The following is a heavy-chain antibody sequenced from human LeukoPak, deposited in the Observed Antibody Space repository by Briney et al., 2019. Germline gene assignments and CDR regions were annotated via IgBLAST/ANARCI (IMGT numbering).Heavy chain of an antibody. V-gene: IGHV3-30*02. CDR2: IRYDGSNK. CDR1: GFTFSSYG. CDR3: AKDEYYDILTGYYKRSAFDI. Sequence: GGSLRLSCAASGFTFSSYGMHWVRQAPGKGLEWVAFIRYDGSNKYYADSVKGRITISRDNSKNTLYLQMNSLRAEDTAVYYCAKDEYYDILTGYYKRSAFDIWGQGTMVTVSS. J-gene: IGHJ3*02. D-gene: IGHD3-9*01.